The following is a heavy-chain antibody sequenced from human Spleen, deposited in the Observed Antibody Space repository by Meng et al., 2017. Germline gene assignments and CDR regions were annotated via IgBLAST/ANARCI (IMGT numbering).Heavy chain of an antibody. V-gene: IGHV3-23*01. D-gene: IGHD1-1*01. J-gene: IGHJ4*02. CDR1: GFTFSNYA. CDR2: ISGSGGST. Sequence: GESLKISCAASGFTFSNYAMSWVRQAPGKGLEWVSAISGSGGSTYYADSLKGRFTISRDNSRNTLYLEMNSLRAEDTAVYYCARTTYNMHLGSDSWGQGTLVTVSS. CDR3: ARTTYNMHLGSDS.